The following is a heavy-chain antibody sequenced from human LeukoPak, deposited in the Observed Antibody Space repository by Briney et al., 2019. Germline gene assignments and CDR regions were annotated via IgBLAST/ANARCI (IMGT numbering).Heavy chain of an antibody. CDR3: AKLAAAGTEDFDY. CDR2: ITGGGGST. CDR1: GFTFSNYA. V-gene: IGHV3-23*01. D-gene: IGHD6-13*01. J-gene: IGHJ4*02. Sequence: GGSLRLSCAVSGFTFSNYAMSWVRQAPGKGLEWVSSITGGGGSTYYADSVQGRFTISRDNSKNTLYLHMTSLRAEDTAVFYCAKLAAAGTEDFDYWGQGTLVTVYS.